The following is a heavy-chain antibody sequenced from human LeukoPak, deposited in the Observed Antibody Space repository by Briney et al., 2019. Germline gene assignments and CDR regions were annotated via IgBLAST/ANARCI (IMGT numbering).Heavy chain of an antibody. D-gene: IGHD3-3*01. CDR2: IVVGSGNT. J-gene: IGHJ4*02. CDR3: AIRITIFGVVTYFDY. Sequence: SVKVSCKASGFTFTSSAVQWVRQARGQRLEWIGWIVVGSGNTNYAQKFQGRVTITADESTSTAYMELSSLRSEDTAVYYCAIRITIFGVVTYFDYWGQGTLVTVSS. V-gene: IGHV1-58*01. CDR1: GFTFTSSA.